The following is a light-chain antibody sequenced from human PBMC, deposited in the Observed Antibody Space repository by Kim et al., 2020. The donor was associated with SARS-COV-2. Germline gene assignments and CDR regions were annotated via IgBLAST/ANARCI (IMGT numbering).Light chain of an antibody. J-gene: IGKJ2*01. Sequence: LSPGERATLSCRASQSVSSSYLAWYQQKPGQAPRLLIYGASSRATGIPDRFSGSGSGTDFTLTISRLEPEDFAVYYCQQYGSSMYTFGQGTKLEI. CDR3: QQYGSSMYT. CDR2: GAS. V-gene: IGKV3-20*01. CDR1: QSVSSSY.